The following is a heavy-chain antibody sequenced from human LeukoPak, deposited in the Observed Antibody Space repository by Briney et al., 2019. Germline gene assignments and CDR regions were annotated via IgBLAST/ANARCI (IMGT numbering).Heavy chain of an antibody. J-gene: IGHJ4*02. Sequence: SETLSLTCAVYGGSFSGYYWSWIRQPPGKGLEWIGEINHSGSTNYNPSLKSRVTISVDTSKNQFSLKLSSVTAADTAVYYCARSVVVVAATHVDYWGQGTLVTVSS. D-gene: IGHD2-15*01. CDR3: ARSVVVVAATHVDY. CDR2: INHSGST. CDR1: GGSFSGYY. V-gene: IGHV4-34*01.